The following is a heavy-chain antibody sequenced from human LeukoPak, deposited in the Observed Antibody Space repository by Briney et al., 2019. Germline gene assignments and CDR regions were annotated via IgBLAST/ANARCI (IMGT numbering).Heavy chain of an antibody. J-gene: IGHJ4*02. D-gene: IGHD3-9*01. CDR1: GGSISTGGYS. CDR2: IYHSGAT. Sequence: SETLSLTCAVSGGSISTGGYSWSWIRQPPGKGLEFIGYIYHSGATYYNPSLKSRVTISVDRSKDQFSLKLTSVTAADTAVYYCARGPNDILTGYYRTFFDYWGQGTLVTVSS. CDR3: ARGPNDILTGYYRTFFDY. V-gene: IGHV4-30-2*01.